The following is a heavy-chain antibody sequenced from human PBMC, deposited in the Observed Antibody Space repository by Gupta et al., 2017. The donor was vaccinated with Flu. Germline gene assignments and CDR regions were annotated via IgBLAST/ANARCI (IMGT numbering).Heavy chain of an antibody. CDR2: LYYSGSN. CDR1: GGSISSDNYY. V-gene: IGHV4-31*06. D-gene: IGHD6-13*01. J-gene: IGHJ4*02. CDR3: AMDNGYGQVDG. Sequence: HVQLHESCPGLVNPSQTLSLTCTVSGGSISSDNYYWNWIRQHPGKGMEWIGYLYYSGSNDDNPALQSRLTLSIDTSKTQVAVQLWLVTAADSAVYLVAMDNGYGQVDGGGQGTLVTVSS.